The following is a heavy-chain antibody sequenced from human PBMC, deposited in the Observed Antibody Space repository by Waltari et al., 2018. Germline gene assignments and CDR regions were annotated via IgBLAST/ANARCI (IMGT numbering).Heavy chain of an antibody. V-gene: IGHV3-7*01. D-gene: IGHD5-12*01. CDR1: GFTFSSYW. Sequence: EVQLVESGGGLVQPGGSLRLSCAASGFTFSSYWMTWVRQAPGKGLEWVANRKQDGSVKYYVDSGRGRFTIARDNAKNSLYLQMNILRAEDTAVYYCARDSGYSGYNSYSFDYWGQGTLVTVSS. CDR3: ARDSGYSGYNSYSFDY. J-gene: IGHJ4*02. CDR2: RKQDGSVK.